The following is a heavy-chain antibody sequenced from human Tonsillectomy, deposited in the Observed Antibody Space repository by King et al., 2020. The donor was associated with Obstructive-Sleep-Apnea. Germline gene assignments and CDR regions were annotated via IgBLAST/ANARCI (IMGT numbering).Heavy chain of an antibody. CDR3: AGEREGHY. CDR1: GFTFSSYS. Sequence: VQLVESGGGLVQPGGSLRLSCAASGFTFSSYSMNWVRQAPGKGLEWGADISSSSITIYYADTVNGRFTISRDNAKNSLYLQMNSLRDEDTAVYYCAGEREGHYWGQGTLVTVSS. CDR2: ISSSSITI. J-gene: IGHJ4*02. V-gene: IGHV3-48*02.